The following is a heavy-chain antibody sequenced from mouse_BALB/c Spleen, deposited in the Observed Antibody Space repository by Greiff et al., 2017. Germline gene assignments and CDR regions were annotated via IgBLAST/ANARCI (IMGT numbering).Heavy chain of an antibody. D-gene: IGHD3-2*01. V-gene: IGHV1-69*02. J-gene: IGHJ3*01. CDR2: IDPYDSDT. CDR1: GYTFTSYW. Sequence: QVQLQQPGAELVRPGASVKLSCKASGYTFTSYWMNWVKQRPGQGLEWIGKIDPYDSDTHYNQKFKDKARLTVDKSSSTAYMQLSSLTSEDSAVFYCVRDRSGSWRWFANWGQGTLVTVSA. CDR3: VRDRSGSWRWFAN.